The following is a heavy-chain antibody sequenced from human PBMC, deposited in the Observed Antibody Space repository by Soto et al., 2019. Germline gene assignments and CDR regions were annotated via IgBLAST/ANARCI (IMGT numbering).Heavy chain of an antibody. CDR3: AKAHRVLDCSSTSCYNGRPGY. J-gene: IGHJ4*02. CDR2: ISGSGGST. CDR1: GFTFSSYA. Sequence: EVQLLESGGGLVQPGGSLRLSCAASGFTFSSYAMSWVRQAPGKGLEWVSAISGSGGSTYYADSVKGRFTISRDNSKNTLYLQMNSLRAEDTAVYYCAKAHRVLDCSSTSCYNGRPGYWGQGTLVTVSS. D-gene: IGHD2-2*02. V-gene: IGHV3-23*01.